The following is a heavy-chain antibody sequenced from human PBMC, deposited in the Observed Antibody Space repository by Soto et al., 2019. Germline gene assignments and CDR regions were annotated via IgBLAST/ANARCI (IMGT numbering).Heavy chain of an antibody. CDR1: GFTFSNYA. J-gene: IGHJ4*02. CDR2: VIGSGVNV. Sequence: GGSLRLSCTASGFTFSNYAINWVRLAPGKRLEWVSSVIGSGVNVFYADSVKGRFTISRDNSKNTVYLEMNSLRADDTAEYFCAKGSAFECKGAICYPFDHWGRGTLVTVSS. CDR3: AKGSAFECKGAICYPFDH. V-gene: IGHV3-23*01. D-gene: IGHD3-10*01.